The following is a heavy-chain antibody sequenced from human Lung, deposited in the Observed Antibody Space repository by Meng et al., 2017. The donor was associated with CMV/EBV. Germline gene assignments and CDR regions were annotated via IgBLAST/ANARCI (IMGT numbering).Heavy chain of an antibody. CDR2: VVGTGAT. V-gene: IGHV3-23*01. CDR1: GFAVNNCG. CDR3: ARGDSSTTWLGGDY. D-gene: IGHD6-13*01. Sequence: APGFAVNNCGKTWVRPAQGKGMEWVSTVVGTGATYYADYVKGRGTISRDDSRNTLFLQLNSLRDEDTAVFYCARGDSSTTWLGGDYWGLGTLVTVSS. J-gene: IGHJ4*02.